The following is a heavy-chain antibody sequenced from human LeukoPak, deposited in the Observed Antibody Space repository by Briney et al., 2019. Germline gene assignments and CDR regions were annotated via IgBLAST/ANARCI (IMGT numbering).Heavy chain of an antibody. CDR2: ISSSGSTI. J-gene: IGHJ4*02. CDR3: ARTPGAYCGGDCYSGWFDY. CDR1: GFTFSDYY. V-gene: IGHV3-11*01. Sequence: PGGSLSLSCVVSGFTFSDYYMSWIRHAPGPGLGLVSYISSSGSTIYYADSVKGRFTISRDNAKNSLYLQMNSLRAEDTAVDYCARTPGAYCGGDCYSGWFDYWGQGTLVTVSS. D-gene: IGHD2-21*02.